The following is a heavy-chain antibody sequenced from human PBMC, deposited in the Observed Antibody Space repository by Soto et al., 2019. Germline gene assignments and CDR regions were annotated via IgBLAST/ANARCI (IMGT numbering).Heavy chain of an antibody. CDR2: IYTSGST. Sequence: PSETLSLTCTVSCGSISSYYWSWIRQPAGKGLEWIGRIYTSGSTNYNPSLKSRVTMSVDTSKNQFSLKLSSVTAADTAVYYCARDVDYYYDSSGYSFDPWGQGTLVTVSS. CDR1: CGSISSYY. D-gene: IGHD3-22*01. V-gene: IGHV4-4*07. CDR3: ARDVDYYYDSSGYSFDP. J-gene: IGHJ5*02.